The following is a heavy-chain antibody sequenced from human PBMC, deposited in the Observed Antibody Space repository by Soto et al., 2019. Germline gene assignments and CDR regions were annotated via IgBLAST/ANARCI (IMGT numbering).Heavy chain of an antibody. V-gene: IGHV3-11*01. CDR2: ISSDGTLT. Sequence: QGQLVQSGGGLVAPGGSLRLSCAASGFTFSDHYKTWIRQAPGKGLEWVSKISSDGTLTYYADSVKGRFTVSRDNAKNSRYLQMDSLRAEDTAVYYCAGDTFYYGSGFWGKGTLVTVSS. J-gene: IGHJ4*02. CDR1: GFTFSDHY. CDR3: AGDTFYYGSGF. D-gene: IGHD3-10*01.